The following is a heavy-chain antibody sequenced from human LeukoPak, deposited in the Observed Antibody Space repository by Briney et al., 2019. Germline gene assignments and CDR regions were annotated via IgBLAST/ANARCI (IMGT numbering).Heavy chain of an antibody. CDR1: GYTFTGYY. J-gene: IGHJ6*02. V-gene: IGHV1-2*02. CDR3: ARDIDYYDSSGYPNYYYGMDV. D-gene: IGHD3-22*01. CDR2: INPNSGGT. Sequence: ASVKVSCKASGYTFTGYYMHWVRQAPGQGLEWMGWINPNSGGTNYAQKFRGRVTMTRDTSISTAYMELSRLRSDDTAVYYYARDIDYYDSSGYPNYYYGMDVWGQGTTVTVSS.